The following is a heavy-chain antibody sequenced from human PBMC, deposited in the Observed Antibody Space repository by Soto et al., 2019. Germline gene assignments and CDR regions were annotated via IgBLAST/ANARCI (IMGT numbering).Heavy chain of an antibody. CDR3: AKDMGVAGTFGYYYYGMDV. D-gene: IGHD6-19*01. J-gene: IGHJ6*02. Sequence: GGSLRLSCAASGFTFDDYAMHWVRQAPGKGLEWVSGISWNSGSIGYADSVKGRFTISRDNAKNSLYLQMNSLRAEDTALYYCAKDMGVAGTFGYYYYGMDVWGQGTTVTVYS. CDR1: GFTFDDYA. V-gene: IGHV3-9*01. CDR2: ISWNSGSI.